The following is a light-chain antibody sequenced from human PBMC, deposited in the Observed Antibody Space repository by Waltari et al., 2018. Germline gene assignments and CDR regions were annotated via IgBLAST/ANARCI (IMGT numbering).Light chain of an antibody. CDR2: KAS. J-gene: IGKJ1*01. CDR1: QSFSSW. V-gene: IGKV1-5*03. Sequence: DSQMTQSPSTLSASVGDRVTITCRASQSFSSWVAWYQQKPGKAPKLLIYKASSLEGGVPSRFSGSGSGTEFTLTISSLQPDDFATYYCQQYNSYPWTFGQGTKVDI. CDR3: QQYNSYPWT.